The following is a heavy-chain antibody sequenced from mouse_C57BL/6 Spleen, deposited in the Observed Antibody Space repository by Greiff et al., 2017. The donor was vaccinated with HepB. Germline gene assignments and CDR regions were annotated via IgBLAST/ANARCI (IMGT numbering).Heavy chain of an antibody. J-gene: IGHJ2*01. V-gene: IGHV5-9*01. CDR3: ARQAFINPVFDQ. CDR2: ISGGGGNT. CDR1: GFTFSSYT. D-gene: IGHD1-1*01. Sequence: EVMLVESGGGLVKPGGSLKLSCAASGFTFSSYTMSWVRQTPEKRLEWVATISGGGGNTYYPDSVKGRFTISRDKSKNTLYLQMSSLRSEDTALYYWARQAFINPVFDQWGQGTLLTFAS.